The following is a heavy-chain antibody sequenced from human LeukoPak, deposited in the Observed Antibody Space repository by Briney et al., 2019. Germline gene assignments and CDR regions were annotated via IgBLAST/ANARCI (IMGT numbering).Heavy chain of an antibody. J-gene: IGHJ4*02. D-gene: IGHD2-2*01. Sequence: PVRSLRLSCAASRFTFSSYGMHWVRQAPGKGLEWVAVTSYDGSNKYYADSVKGRFTISRDKSKNTLYLQMNSLRAEDTAVYYCAKDRGSGYCSSTSCFSFDYWGQGTLVIV. V-gene: IGHV3-30*18. CDR3: AKDRGSGYCSSTSCFSFDY. CDR2: TSYDGSNK. CDR1: RFTFSSYG.